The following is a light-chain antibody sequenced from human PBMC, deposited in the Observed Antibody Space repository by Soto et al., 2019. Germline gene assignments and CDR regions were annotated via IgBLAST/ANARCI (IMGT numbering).Light chain of an antibody. CDR2: EVS. CDR1: QSLLHSSGRTY. V-gene: IGKV2D-29*01. Sequence: DVVLSQTPLSLSVTPGQPASISCNSSQSLLHSSGRTYLCWYLQRPGQPPQRPIYEVSNRFARVPDRFSGSGSGTHFTLKISRVEAEDVGMYYCMQSTHRPPTFGPGTKVDI. J-gene: IGKJ3*01. CDR3: MQSTHRPPT.